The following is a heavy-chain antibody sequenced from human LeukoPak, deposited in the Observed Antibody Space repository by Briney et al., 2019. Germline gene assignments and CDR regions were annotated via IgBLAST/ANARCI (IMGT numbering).Heavy chain of an antibody. CDR3: ARDRHTAMVYYYYYMDV. V-gene: IGHV3-21*04. Sequence: GGSLRLSCAGSGFTFSNYSINWVRQAPGKGLEGVSSISPSSHYIYYADSVRGRFTISRDNARNSLYLQMNSLRDEDTAVYYCARDRHTAMVYYYYYMDVWGTGTTVTVSS. CDR1: GFTFSNYS. J-gene: IGHJ6*03. D-gene: IGHD5-18*01. CDR2: ISPSSHYI.